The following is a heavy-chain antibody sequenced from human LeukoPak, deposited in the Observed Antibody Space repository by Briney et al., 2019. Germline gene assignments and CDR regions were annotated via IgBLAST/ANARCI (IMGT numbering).Heavy chain of an antibody. D-gene: IGHD3-22*01. CDR1: GGTFSSYA. J-gene: IGHJ3*02. Sequence: SVKVSCKASGGTFSSYAISWVRQAPGHGLEWMGGIIPIFGTANYAQKFQGRVTITTDESTSTAYMELSSLRSEDTAVYYCARGLDYYDSSGYGNDAFDIWGQGSMVTVSS. V-gene: IGHV1-69*05. CDR2: IIPIFGTA. CDR3: ARGLDYYDSSGYGNDAFDI.